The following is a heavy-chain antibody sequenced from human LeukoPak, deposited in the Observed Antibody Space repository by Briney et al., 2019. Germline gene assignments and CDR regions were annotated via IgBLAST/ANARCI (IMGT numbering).Heavy chain of an antibody. CDR3: ARHDSDAFDI. D-gene: IGHD3-16*01. CDR1: GGSFSGYY. Sequence: SETLSLTCAVYGGSFSGYYWSWIRQPPGKGLEWIGYIYTSGSTNYNPSLKSRVTISVDTSKNQFSLKLSSVTAADTAVYYCARHDSDAFDIWGQGTMVTVSS. J-gene: IGHJ3*02. V-gene: IGHV4-4*09. CDR2: IYTSGST.